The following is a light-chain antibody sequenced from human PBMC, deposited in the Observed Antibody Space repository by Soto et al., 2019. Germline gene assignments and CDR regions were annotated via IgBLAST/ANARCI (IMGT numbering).Light chain of an antibody. CDR3: AVWDDSLDAWV. V-gene: IGLV1-44*01. Sequence: QSVLTQPPSASGTPGQRVTISCSGSSSNIGSHVVYWYQQLARTAPKLLMYNNNQRPSGVPDRLSGSKSGTSASLAISGLQSEDEADYYCAVWDDSLDAWVFGGGTKLTVL. J-gene: IGLJ3*02. CDR1: SSNIGSHV. CDR2: NNN.